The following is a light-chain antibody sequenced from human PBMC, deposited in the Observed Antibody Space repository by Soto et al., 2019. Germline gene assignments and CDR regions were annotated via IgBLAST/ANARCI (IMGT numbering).Light chain of an antibody. V-gene: IGLV2-14*03. CDR1: SNDVGGYNY. Sequence: QSALTQPASVSGSPGQSITISCTGTSNDVGGYNYVSWYQQHPGKAPKLIIYDVNNRPSGVSNRFSGSKSGNTASLTISGLQADDEADYYCSSYATDSSLFGGGTKLTVL. CDR3: SSYATDSSL. CDR2: DVN. J-gene: IGLJ2*01.